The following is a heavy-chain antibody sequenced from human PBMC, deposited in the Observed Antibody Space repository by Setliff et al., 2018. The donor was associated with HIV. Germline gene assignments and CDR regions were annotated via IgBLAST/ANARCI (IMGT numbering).Heavy chain of an antibody. CDR2: IYPSGTI. CDR3: ARYSGEYNLWFDP. D-gene: IGHD1-26*01. V-gene: IGHV4-4*07. Sequence: SETLSLTCTVSAASIRNSYWTWIRQPAGKGLEWIGRIYPSGTINYNPSLKSRVTMSVDTSKNQFSLRLTSVTAADTAVYYCARYSGEYNLWFDPWGQGTLVTVSS. CDR1: AASIRNSY. J-gene: IGHJ5*02.